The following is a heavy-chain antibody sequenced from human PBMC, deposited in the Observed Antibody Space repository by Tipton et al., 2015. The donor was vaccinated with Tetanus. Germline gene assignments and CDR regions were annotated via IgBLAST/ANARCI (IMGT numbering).Heavy chain of an antibody. Sequence: TLSLTCTVSGVSIADNTNYWGWIRQSPGKGLEWIGSIYFSGDTYSNPSLKSRAPISFDTSRNQFSLRLSSVTAADTAVYYCARHSSGYFTFFDYWGQGTLVTASS. J-gene: IGHJ4*02. V-gene: IGHV4-39*01. D-gene: IGHD3-22*01. CDR1: GVSIADNTNY. CDR3: ARHSSGYFTFFDY. CDR2: IYFSGDT.